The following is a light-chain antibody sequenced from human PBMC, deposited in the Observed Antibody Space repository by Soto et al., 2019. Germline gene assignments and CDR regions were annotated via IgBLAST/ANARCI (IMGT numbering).Light chain of an antibody. CDR3: QQRSNWPLT. V-gene: IGKV3-11*01. CDR1: HSVSSS. CDR2: GAS. Sequence: EVVMTQSPATLSVSPGERATLYCRASHSVSSSLAWYQQKPGQAPRLLISGASTRAAGIPARFSGSGSGTDFTLTISSLEPEDFAVYYCQQRSNWPLTFGGGTKGDIK. J-gene: IGKJ4*01.